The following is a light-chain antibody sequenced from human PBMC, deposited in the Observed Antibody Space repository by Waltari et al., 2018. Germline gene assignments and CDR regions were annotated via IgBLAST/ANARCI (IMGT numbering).Light chain of an antibody. V-gene: IGLV2-14*03. CDR1: SSYVGRYTF. CDR3: ISHTTSSTLV. J-gene: IGLJ2*01. Sequence: QSALTQPASVSGSPGQSNTISCTGSSSYVGRYTFVPWYQQHTGKAPKLMIFDVTNRPSGVSDRFSGSKSGNTASLTISWLQPEDEADYYCISHTTSSTLVFGGGTRVTVL. CDR2: DVT.